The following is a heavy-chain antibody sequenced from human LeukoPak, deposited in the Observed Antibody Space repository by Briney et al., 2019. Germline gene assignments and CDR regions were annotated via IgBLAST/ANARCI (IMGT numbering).Heavy chain of an antibody. CDR2: IKPDGSDK. CDR3: ARQGRPDY. CDR1: VFTFSDNW. J-gene: IGHJ4*02. V-gene: IGHV3-7*01. Sequence: PGGSLRLSCAASVFTFSDNWMTWVRQAPGKGLEWVAIIKPDGSDKAYLDSVKGRFTITRDNARNLMYLQMNNLRAEDTAVYYCARQGRPDYWGQGTLVTVSS.